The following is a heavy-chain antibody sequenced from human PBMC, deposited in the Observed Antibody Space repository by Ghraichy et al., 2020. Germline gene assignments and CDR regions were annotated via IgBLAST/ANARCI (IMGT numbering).Heavy chain of an antibody. CDR1: GLTFSNYW. D-gene: IGHD6-19*01. J-gene: IGHJ4*02. CDR3: GGGSGWIFDY. V-gene: IGHV3-7*02. Sequence: ETLSLTCEVSGLTFSNYWMTWVRQAPGKGLEWVANIKQDGSEKQYVDSVKGRFTISRDNAKNSLYLQMNSLRAEDTAVYYCGGGSGWIFDYWGQGTLVTVSS. CDR2: IKQDGSEK.